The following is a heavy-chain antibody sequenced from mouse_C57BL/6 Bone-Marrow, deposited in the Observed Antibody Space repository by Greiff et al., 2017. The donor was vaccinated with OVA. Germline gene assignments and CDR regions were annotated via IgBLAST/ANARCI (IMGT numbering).Heavy chain of an antibody. CDR2: ILPGSGST. CDR1: GYTFTGYW. J-gene: IGHJ4*01. D-gene: IGHD1-1*01. CDR3: ARWGIYYGSSLYYYAMDY. V-gene: IGHV1-9*01. Sequence: VQLQQSGAELMKPGASVKLSCKATGYTFTGYWIEWVKQRPGHGLEWIGEILPGSGSTNYNEKFKGKATFTAATSSNTAYMQLSSLTTEDSAIYYCARWGIYYGSSLYYYAMDYWGQGTSVTVSS.